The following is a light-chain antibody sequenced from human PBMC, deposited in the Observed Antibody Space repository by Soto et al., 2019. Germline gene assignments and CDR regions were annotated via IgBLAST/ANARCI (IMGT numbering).Light chain of an antibody. CDR3: QSYDSSLSGYV. CDR2: GNS. V-gene: IGLV1-40*01. CDR1: SSNIGAGYD. Sequence: QSVLTQPPSVSGAPGQRVTISCTGSSSNIGAGYDVHWYQQLPGTAPKLLIYGNSNRPSGVPDRFSGSKSGTSASLAITGLQAEDEADYYCQSYDSSLSGYVFGTGTKATV. J-gene: IGLJ1*01.